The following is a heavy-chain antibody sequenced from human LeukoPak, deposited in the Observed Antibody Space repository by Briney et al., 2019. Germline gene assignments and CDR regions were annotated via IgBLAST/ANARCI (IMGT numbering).Heavy chain of an antibody. CDR2: IYYSGST. Sequence: LRLSCAASGFTFSSYSMNWVRQPPGKGLEWIGYIYYSGSTYYNPSLKSRVTISVDTSKNQFSLKLSSVTAADTAVYYCARDYTVTTYAFDIWGQGTMVTVSS. D-gene: IGHD4-17*01. CDR1: GFTFSSYS. J-gene: IGHJ3*02. V-gene: IGHV4-30-4*08. CDR3: ARDYTVTTYAFDI.